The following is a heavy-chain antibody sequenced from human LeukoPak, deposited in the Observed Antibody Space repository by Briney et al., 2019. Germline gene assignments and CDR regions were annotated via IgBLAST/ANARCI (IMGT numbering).Heavy chain of an antibody. CDR1: GYTFTAYF. V-gene: IGHV1-2*06. D-gene: IGHD6-13*01. Sequence: ASVKASCKASGYTFTAYFMHWVRQAPGQGLEWMGRINPNSGDTNYAQKFQGRVTMTRDTSLSTAHMELSSLRSDDTAMYYCAREREREGYSSSRMFDYWGQGTLVTVSS. J-gene: IGHJ4*02. CDR3: AREREREGYSSSRMFDY. CDR2: INPNSGDT.